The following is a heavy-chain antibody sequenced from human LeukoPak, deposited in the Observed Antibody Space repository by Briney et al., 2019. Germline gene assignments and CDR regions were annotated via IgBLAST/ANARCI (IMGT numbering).Heavy chain of an antibody. V-gene: IGHV4-59*05. Sequence: PSETLSLTCTVSGGSISSYYWSWIRQPPGKGLEWIGSIYYSGSTYYNPSLKSRVTISVDTSKNQFSLKLSSVTAADTAVYYCARRNYGSGRNNWFDPWGQGTLVTVSS. J-gene: IGHJ5*02. CDR3: ARRNYGSGRNNWFDP. D-gene: IGHD3-10*01. CDR1: GGSISSYY. CDR2: IYYSGST.